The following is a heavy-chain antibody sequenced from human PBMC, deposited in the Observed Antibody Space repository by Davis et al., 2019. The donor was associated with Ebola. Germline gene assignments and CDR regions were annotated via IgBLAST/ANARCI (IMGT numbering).Heavy chain of an antibody. CDR1: GYTLTELS. CDR3: ARDLIGITFGGVIAFDAFDI. Sequence: AASVKVSCKVSGYTLTELSIHWVRQAPGKGLEWMGGFDPEDGETIYAQKFQGRVTMTEDTSTDTAYMELSSLRSEDTAVYYCARDLIGITFGGVIAFDAFDIWGQGTMVTVSS. CDR2: FDPEDGET. J-gene: IGHJ3*02. V-gene: IGHV1-24*01. D-gene: IGHD3-16*02.